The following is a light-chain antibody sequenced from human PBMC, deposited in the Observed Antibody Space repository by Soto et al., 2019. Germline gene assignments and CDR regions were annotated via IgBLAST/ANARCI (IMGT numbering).Light chain of an antibody. V-gene: IGLV2-14*01. J-gene: IGLJ2*01. CDR3: SSYTGSSTYVV. CDR1: SSDVGGYNY. CDR2: DVS. Sequence: QSVLTQPASVSGSPGQSITISCTGTSSDVGGYNYVSWYQRHPGKAPKLMIYDVSNRPSGVSNRFSGSKSANTASLTISGLQAEDEADYSCSSYTGSSTYVVFGGGTKVTVL.